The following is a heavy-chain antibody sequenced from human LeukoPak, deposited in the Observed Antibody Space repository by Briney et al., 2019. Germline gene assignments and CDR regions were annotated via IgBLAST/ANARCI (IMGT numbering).Heavy chain of an antibody. CDR1: GESFSGYY. V-gene: IGHV4-34*01. J-gene: IGHJ4*02. CDR3: ARGEMATTFV. Sequence: SETLSLTCAVYGESFSGYYWSWIRQPPGKGLEWIGEINHSGSTNYNPALNSRVTISIDPSKSHFSLKLNSVTAADTAVYFCARGEMATTFVWGQGALVTVSA. D-gene: IGHD5-24*01. CDR2: INHSGST.